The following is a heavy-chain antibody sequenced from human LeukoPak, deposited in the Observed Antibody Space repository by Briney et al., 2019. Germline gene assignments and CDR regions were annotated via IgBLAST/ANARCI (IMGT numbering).Heavy chain of an antibody. CDR1: GGSISSYY. J-gene: IGHJ4*02. CDR2: IYYSGKT. CDR3: ARVGPNWRFKENFDF. Sequence: SETLSLTCTVSGGSISSYYWSWIRQPPGKGLEWIGYIYYSGKTDYSPSLRSRVSMSVDTSKNQFSLKVTSVTAADTAVYYCARVGPNWRFKENFDFWGQGTLVTVSS. V-gene: IGHV4-59*01. D-gene: IGHD2-8*01.